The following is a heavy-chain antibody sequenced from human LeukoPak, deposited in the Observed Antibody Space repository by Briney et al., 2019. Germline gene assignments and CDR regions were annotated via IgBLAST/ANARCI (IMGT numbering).Heavy chain of an antibody. CDR2: IYHSGST. CDR1: GGSISSSNW. D-gene: IGHD5-24*01. Sequence: SGTLSLTCAVSGGSISSSNWWSWVRQPPGKGLEWIGEIYHSGSTDYNPPLKSRVTISVDKSKNQFSLKLSSVTAADTAVYYCARLKGDGYNQYYFDYWGQGTLVTVSS. V-gene: IGHV4-4*02. J-gene: IGHJ4*02. CDR3: ARLKGDGYNQYYFDY.